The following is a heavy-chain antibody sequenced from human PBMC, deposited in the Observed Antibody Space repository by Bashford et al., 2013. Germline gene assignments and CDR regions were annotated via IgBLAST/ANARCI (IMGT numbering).Heavy chain of an antibody. V-gene: IGHV3-7*01. J-gene: IGHJ4*02. Sequence: GGSLRLSCEGSGFSLSSHWMCWVRQAPGKGLEWVANIKQDGSVIRYAGSVKGRFTISRDNAKNSLYLQMNSLRAEDTAVYYCAKDAFSRSDSWGQGTLVTVSS. CDR2: IKQDGSVI. CDR1: GFSLSSHW. D-gene: IGHD3-16*01. CDR3: AKDAFSRSDS.